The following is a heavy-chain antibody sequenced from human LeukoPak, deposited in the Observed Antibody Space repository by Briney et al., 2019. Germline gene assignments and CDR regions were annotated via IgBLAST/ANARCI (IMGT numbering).Heavy chain of an antibody. CDR3: ARNGVGYCSSTSCSDAFDI. V-gene: IGHV4-34*01. J-gene: IGHJ3*02. D-gene: IGHD2-2*01. CDR1: GGSLSGYY. CDR2: INHSGST. Sequence: SETLSLTCAVYGGSLSGYYWSWIRQPPGKGLEWIGEINHSGSTNYNPSLKSRVTISVDTSKNQFSLKLSSVTAADTAVNYCARNGVGYCSSTSCSDAFDIWGQGTMVTVSS.